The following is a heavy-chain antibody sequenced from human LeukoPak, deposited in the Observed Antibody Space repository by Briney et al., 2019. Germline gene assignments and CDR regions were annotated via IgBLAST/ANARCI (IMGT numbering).Heavy chain of an antibody. V-gene: IGHV1-24*01. CDR3: ATLLAAADDY. Sequence: ASVKVSCKVSGYTLTELSMHWVRQAPGKGLEWMGGFDPEDGETIYAQKFQGRVTMTEDTSTDTAYMELSSLGSEDTAAYYCATLLAAADDYWGQGTLVTVSS. CDR2: FDPEDGET. J-gene: IGHJ4*02. D-gene: IGHD6-13*01. CDR1: GYTLTELS.